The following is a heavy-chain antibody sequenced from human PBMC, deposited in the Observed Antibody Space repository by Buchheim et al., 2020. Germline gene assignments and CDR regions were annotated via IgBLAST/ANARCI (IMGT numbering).Heavy chain of an antibody. Sequence: QVQLQESGPGLVKPSDTLSLTCAVSGYSISSGNWWGWIRQPPGKGLEWIGYVYYTGSTFYNPSLTSRVTMSVDTSKSHFSLKLSSVTAVDTAVYYCARSTSTAGTTFDFWGQGTL. J-gene: IGHJ4*02. V-gene: IGHV4-28*01. CDR2: VYYTGST. CDR1: GYSISSGNW. CDR3: ARSTSTAGTTFDF. D-gene: IGHD6-13*01.